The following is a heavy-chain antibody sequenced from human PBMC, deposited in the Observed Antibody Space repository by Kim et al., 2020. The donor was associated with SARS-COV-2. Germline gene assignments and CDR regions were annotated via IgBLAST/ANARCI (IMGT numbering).Heavy chain of an antibody. CDR1: GGSISSFS. V-gene: IGHV4-59*08. CDR3: ARHGGESMIRGVLGAVDI. J-gene: IGHJ3*02. Sequence: SETLSLTCTVSGGSISSFSSSLIRQPPGKGLEWIGFLSYNGNTNCDPSLKSRVTISVDTSKNQFSLRLSSVTAADTAVYYCARHGGESMIRGVLGAVDI. CDR2: LSYNGNT. D-gene: IGHD3-10*01.